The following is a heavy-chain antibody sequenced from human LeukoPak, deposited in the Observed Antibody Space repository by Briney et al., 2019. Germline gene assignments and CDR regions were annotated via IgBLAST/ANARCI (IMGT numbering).Heavy chain of an antibody. J-gene: IGHJ4*02. CDR2: LYNAGST. Sequence: SGGSLRLSCVASGFIVSNNYMSWVRQAPGKGLEWVSVLYNAGSTYYADSVKGRLTISRDNSKYTLYLQMYSLRAEDTAVYYCASLKGLFDYFDYWGQGILVTVYS. D-gene: IGHD3-22*01. CDR3: ASLKGLFDYFDY. V-gene: IGHV3-53*01. CDR1: GFIVSNNY.